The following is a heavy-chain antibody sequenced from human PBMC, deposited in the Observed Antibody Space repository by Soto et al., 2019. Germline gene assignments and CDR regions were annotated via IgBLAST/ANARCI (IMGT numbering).Heavy chain of an antibody. CDR2: INPSGSST. CDR3: ARGGPEMATIGSFDY. J-gene: IGHJ4*02. Sequence: QVQVVQSGAEVKKPGASVKVSCKASGYTFTNYFMHWVRQAPGHGLEWMGRINPSGSSTNYAQKFQGRISMTRDTSTNTVHMELSSLRSEDMAVYYCARGGPEMATIGSFDYWGQGTLVTVSS. V-gene: IGHV1-46*01. CDR1: GYTFTNYF. D-gene: IGHD5-12*01.